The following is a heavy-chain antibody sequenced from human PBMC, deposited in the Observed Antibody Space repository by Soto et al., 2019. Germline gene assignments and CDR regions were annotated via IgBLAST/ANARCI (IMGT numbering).Heavy chain of an antibody. CDR2: ISYDGSNK. CDR3: ASPHDYGDYGSDY. V-gene: IGHV3-30-3*01. CDR1: GFTFSSYA. J-gene: IGHJ4*02. Sequence: QVPLVESGGGVVQPGRSLRLSCAASGFTFSSYAMHWVRQAPGKGLEWVAVISYDGSNKYYADSVKGRFTISRDNSKNTLYLQMNSLRAEDTAVYYCASPHDYGDYGSDYWGQGTLVTVSS. D-gene: IGHD4-17*01.